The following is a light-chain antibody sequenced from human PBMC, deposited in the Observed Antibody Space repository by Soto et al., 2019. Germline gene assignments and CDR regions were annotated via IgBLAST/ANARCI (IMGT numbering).Light chain of an antibody. CDR1: SSDFGSFDY. Sequence: QSALIQPPSVSGSPGQSVTISCTGTSSDFGSFDYVSWYQQHPGKAPKLMIYEVSNRPSGVSNRFSGSKSGNTASLTISGLQAEDEADYYCSSYTSSSTLVVFGGGTKLTVL. V-gene: IGLV2-14*01. CDR3: SSYTSSSTLVV. CDR2: EVS. J-gene: IGLJ2*01.